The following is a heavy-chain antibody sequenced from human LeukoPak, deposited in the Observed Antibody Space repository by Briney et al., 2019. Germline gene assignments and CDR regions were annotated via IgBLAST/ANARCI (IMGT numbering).Heavy chain of an antibody. Sequence: PGGSLRLSCAASGFTFANYAMNWVRQAPGKGLEWVSAINNGGGGIYYADSVKGRFTISRDNFENTLYLQMNSLRAEDTAVYYCAKGSGAFDIWGQGTMVTVSS. CDR1: GFTFANYA. CDR2: INNGGGGI. CDR3: AKGSGAFDI. V-gene: IGHV3-23*01. J-gene: IGHJ3*02.